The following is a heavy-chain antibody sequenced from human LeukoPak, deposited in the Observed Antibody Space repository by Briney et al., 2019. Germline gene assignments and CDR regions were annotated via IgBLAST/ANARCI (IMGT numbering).Heavy chain of an antibody. J-gene: IGHJ4*02. CDR2: IYTSGST. Sequence: PSETLSPTCTVSGGSISSYYWSWIRQPAGKGPEWIGRIYTSGSTNYNPSLKSRVTMSVDTSKNQFSLKLSSVTAADTAVYYCARERSSGWYGYYFDYWGQGTLVTVSS. CDR3: ARERSSGWYGYYFDY. CDR1: GGSISSYY. D-gene: IGHD6-19*01. V-gene: IGHV4-4*07.